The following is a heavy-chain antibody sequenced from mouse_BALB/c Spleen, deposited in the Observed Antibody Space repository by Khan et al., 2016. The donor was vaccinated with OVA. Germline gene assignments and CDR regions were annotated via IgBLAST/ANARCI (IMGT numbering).Heavy chain of an antibody. CDR2: INPYNGFT. Sequence: VQLKQSGPELVKPGASMKISCKTSGYSFTDYTMNWVKQSHGKNLEWIGLINPYNGFTTYNQEFKAKATLTVDKSSSTAYMELLSLTSEDSAVYDCARGNYYGSNAWFPYWGQGTLVTVSA. CDR3: ARGNYYGSNAWFPY. D-gene: IGHD1-1*01. V-gene: IGHV1-18*01. J-gene: IGHJ3*01. CDR1: GYSFTDYT.